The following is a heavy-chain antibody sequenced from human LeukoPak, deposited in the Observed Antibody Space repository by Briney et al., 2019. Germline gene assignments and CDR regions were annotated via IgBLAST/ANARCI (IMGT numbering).Heavy chain of an antibody. J-gene: IGHJ4*02. CDR2: IKQDGSEK. CDR3: ARERGSSGGNTNGYFDY. Sequence: PGGSLRLSCAASGFTFSNYWMTWVRQAPGKGLEWVADIKQDGSEKLYVKSVRGRFTISRDNAKNTLYLQMNSLRAEDTAAYYCARERGSSGGNTNGYFDYWGQGALVTVSS. CDR1: GFTFSNYW. D-gene: IGHD4-23*01. V-gene: IGHV3-7*03.